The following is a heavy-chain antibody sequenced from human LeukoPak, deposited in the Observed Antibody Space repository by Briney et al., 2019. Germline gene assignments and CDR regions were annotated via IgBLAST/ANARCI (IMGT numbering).Heavy chain of an antibody. Sequence: SETLSLTCTVSGGSISRYYWTWIRQPAGEGLEWIGRITNSGGTNYNPSLKSRVTMSVDPSKNQFFLKLTSVTAADTAVYYCAREGRRASPGYWGQGTLVTVSS. V-gene: IGHV4-4*07. CDR3: AREGRRASPGY. CDR2: ITNSGGT. CDR1: GGSISRYY. D-gene: IGHD6-6*01. J-gene: IGHJ4*02.